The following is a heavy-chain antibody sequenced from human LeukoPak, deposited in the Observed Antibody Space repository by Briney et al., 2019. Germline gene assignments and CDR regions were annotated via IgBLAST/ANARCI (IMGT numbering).Heavy chain of an antibody. V-gene: IGHV3-74*01. CDR3: AKGDWFDP. CDR1: GFTFSGYW. J-gene: IGHJ5*01. CDR2: IKSDGSST. Sequence: PGGSLRLSCAASGFTFSGYWMHWVRQAPGKGLVWVSRIKSDGSSTSYADSVKGRFIISRDNAKNTLYLQMNSLRAEDTAVYYCAKGDWFDPWGQGTLVTVSS. D-gene: IGHD3-16*01.